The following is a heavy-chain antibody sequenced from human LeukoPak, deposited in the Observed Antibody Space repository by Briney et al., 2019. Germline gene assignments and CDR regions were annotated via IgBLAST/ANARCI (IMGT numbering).Heavy chain of an antibody. CDR3: AKAPPPYCSGGSCFDAFDI. CDR1: GFTFRSYG. V-gene: IGHV3-30*02. Sequence: GWSLRLSCAASGFTFRSYGMHWVRQAPGKGLEWVAFIRYDGNNKYYGDSVKGRFTISRDNSKNTLYLQMNSLRAEDTAIYYCAKAPPPYCSGGSCFDAFDIWGQGTMVTVSS. CDR2: IRYDGNNK. J-gene: IGHJ3*02. D-gene: IGHD2-15*01.